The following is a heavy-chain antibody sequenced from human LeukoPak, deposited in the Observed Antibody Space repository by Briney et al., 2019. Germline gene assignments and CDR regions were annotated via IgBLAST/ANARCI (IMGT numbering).Heavy chain of an antibody. CDR1: GASFSGYY. V-gene: IGHV4-34*01. J-gene: IGHJ5*02. D-gene: IGHD6-19*01. CDR2: INHSGST. CDR3: ARGPRIAVAGRRSWFDP. Sequence: SETLSLTCAVYGASFSGYYWSWIRQPPGKGLEWIGEINHSGSTNYNPSLKSRVTISVDTSKNQFSLKLSSVTAADTAVYYCARGPRIAVAGRRSWFDPWGQGTLVTVSS.